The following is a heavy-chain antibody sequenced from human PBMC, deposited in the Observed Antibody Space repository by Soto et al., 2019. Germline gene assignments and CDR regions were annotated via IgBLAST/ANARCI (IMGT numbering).Heavy chain of an antibody. J-gene: IGHJ3*02. V-gene: IGHV4-39*01. CDR2: IYYGVNT. CDR1: GGSISSSSYS. Sequence: PSETLSLTCIVSGGSISSSSYSWAWIRQPPGKGLKWIGTIYYGVNTYYNPSLKSRVTISVDTSKNQFSLELSSVTAADTAVYYCSTDNPAMINDGFDIWGQGAMVTVSS. CDR3: STDNPAMINDGFDI. D-gene: IGHD5-18*01.